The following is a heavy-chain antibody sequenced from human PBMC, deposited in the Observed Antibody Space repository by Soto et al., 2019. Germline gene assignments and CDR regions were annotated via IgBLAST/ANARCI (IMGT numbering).Heavy chain of an antibody. CDR2: ISASNGDT. V-gene: IGHV1-18*01. CDR1: GYSFTSHG. J-gene: IGHJ6*03. Sequence: QVQLVQSGAEVKKPGASVKVSCKASGYSFTSHGISWVRQAPGQGLEWMAWISASNGDTNYAQKFQGRVTVTTDTYTSTGYMELMSLRSEGTAVYYCARMVRGSNVDYYPDTDVWGTGTTVSVSS. D-gene: IGHD3-10*01. CDR3: ARMVRGSNVDYYPDTDV.